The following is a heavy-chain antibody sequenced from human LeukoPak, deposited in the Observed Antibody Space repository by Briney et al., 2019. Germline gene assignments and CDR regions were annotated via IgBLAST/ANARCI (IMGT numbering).Heavy chain of an antibody. V-gene: IGHV4-61*02. CDR2: IYTTGST. CDR1: GGSISSGSYY. Sequence: SQTLSLTCTVSGGSISSGSYYWSWIRQPAGKGLEWIGRIYTTGSTIYSPSLKSRVIISVDTSKNQFSLKLSSVTAADTAVYYCARASYYDFWSGYLPDYWGQGTLVTVSS. J-gene: IGHJ4*02. D-gene: IGHD3-3*01. CDR3: ARASYYDFWSGYLPDY.